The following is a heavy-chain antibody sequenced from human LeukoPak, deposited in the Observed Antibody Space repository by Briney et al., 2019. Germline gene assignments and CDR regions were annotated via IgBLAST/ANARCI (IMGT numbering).Heavy chain of an antibody. CDR3: AAGITGRTIDY. V-gene: IGHV4-59*01. Sequence: PSETLSLTCTVSSGSINSYYWNWIRQPPGKGLEWIGYVYYSENIYYGPSLKSRVTISVGTSKKQFSLKLNSVTAADTAVYYCAAGITGRTIDYWGQGTLVTVSS. CDR2: VYYSENI. CDR1: SGSINSYY. D-gene: IGHD1-20*01. J-gene: IGHJ4*02.